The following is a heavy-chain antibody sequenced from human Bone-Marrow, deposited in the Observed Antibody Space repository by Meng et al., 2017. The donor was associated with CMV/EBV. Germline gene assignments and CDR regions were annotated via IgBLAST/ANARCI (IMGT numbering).Heavy chain of an antibody. CDR1: GFNFSSYS. D-gene: IGHD2-2*01. CDR3: AKDFRGYCSTTSCPLGWFDP. Sequence: GGSLRLSCAASGFNFSSYSMNWVRQAPGKGLEWVSSISSSSSYIYYADSVKGRFTISRDNAKNSLYLQMNSLRAEDTAVYYCAKDFRGYCSTTSCPLGWFDPWGQGTLVTVSS. V-gene: IGHV3-21*01. J-gene: IGHJ5*02. CDR2: ISSSSSYI.